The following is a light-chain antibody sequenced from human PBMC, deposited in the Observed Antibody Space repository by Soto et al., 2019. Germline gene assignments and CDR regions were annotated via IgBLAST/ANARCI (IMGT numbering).Light chain of an antibody. CDR3: QQYNNWPIT. Sequence: EIVITQSPATLSVSPGERPTLSCRASQSVSSNLAWYQQKPGQAPRLLIYGASTRATGITARFSGSGSGTEFTITISSLQSEDFAVYYCQQYNNWPITFGQGARLDIK. V-gene: IGKV3-15*01. CDR2: GAS. CDR1: QSVSSN. J-gene: IGKJ5*01.